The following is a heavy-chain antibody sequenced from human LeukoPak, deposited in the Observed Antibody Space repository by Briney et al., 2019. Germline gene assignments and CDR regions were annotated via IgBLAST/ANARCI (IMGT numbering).Heavy chain of an antibody. CDR2: INHSGST. CDR1: GGSFSGYY. Sequence: PSETLSLTCAVYGGSFSGYYWSWIRQPPGKGLEWIGEINHSGSTNYNPSLKSRVTISVDTSKNQFSLKLSSVTAADTAVYYCARGVLLWFGELLYGWFDPWGQGTLVTVSS. CDR3: ARGVLLWFGELLYGWFDP. D-gene: IGHD3-10*01. V-gene: IGHV4-34*01. J-gene: IGHJ5*02.